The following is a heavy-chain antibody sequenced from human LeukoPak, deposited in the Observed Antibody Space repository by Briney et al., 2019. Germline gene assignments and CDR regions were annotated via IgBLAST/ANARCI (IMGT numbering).Heavy chain of an antibody. V-gene: IGHV3-15*01. Sequence: RGSLRLSCAASGFTFSNAWMSWVRQAPGKGLEWVGRIKSKTDGGTTDYAAPVKGRFNISRDDSKNTLYLQMNSLKTEDTAVYYCTTGGNVLVAGTRAFDIWGQGTMVTVSS. CDR2: IKSKTDGGTT. J-gene: IGHJ3*02. D-gene: IGHD6-19*01. CDR1: GFTFSNAW. CDR3: TTGGNVLVAGTRAFDI.